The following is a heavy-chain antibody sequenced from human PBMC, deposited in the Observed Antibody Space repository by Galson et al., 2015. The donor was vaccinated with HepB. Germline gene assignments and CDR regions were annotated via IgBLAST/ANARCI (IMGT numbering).Heavy chain of an antibody. CDR1: GFTFSNAW. CDR2: IKSKTDGGST. D-gene: IGHD3-3*01. V-gene: IGHV3-15*07. J-gene: IGHJ4*02. Sequence: SLRLSCAASGFTFSNAWMNWVRQAPGKGLEWVGRIKSKTDGGSTDYAAPLKGRFTISRDDSKNTLYLQMNSLKTEDTAVYYCTTVTIFGVVDPPIFWGQGTLVIVSS. CDR3: TTVTIFGVVDPPIF.